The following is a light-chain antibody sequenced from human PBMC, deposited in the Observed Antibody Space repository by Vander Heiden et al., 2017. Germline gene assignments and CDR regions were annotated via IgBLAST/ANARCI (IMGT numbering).Light chain of an antibody. J-gene: IGKJ1*01. CDR3: MQPLQTPRT. V-gene: IGKV2-28*01. Sequence: VLTQSPLFLPVTPGESASISCRSSQSLLYRDGNNYLDWYLQKPGQSPQLLIHLGSTRASGVPERFTGSGSGTDFALKITRVEAEDVGIYYCMQPLQTPRTFGQGTKVEI. CDR1: QSLLYRDGNNY. CDR2: LGS.